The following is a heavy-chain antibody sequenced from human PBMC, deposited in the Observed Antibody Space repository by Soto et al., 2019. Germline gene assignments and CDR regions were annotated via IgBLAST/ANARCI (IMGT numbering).Heavy chain of an antibody. CDR1: GFTFSSYS. V-gene: IGHV3-21*01. CDR3: ARDFKLGYCSGGSCYYDHDY. CDR2: ISSSSSYI. J-gene: IGHJ4*02. Sequence: PGGSLRLSCAASGFTFSSYSMNWVRQAPGKGLEWVSSISSSSSYIYYADSVKGRFTISRDNAKNSLYLQMNSLRAEDTAVYYCARDFKLGYCSGGSCYYDHDYWGQGTLVTVSS. D-gene: IGHD2-15*01.